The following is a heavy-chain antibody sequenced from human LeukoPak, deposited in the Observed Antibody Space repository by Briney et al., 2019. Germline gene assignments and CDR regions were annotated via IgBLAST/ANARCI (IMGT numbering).Heavy chain of an antibody. V-gene: IGHV3-23*01. CDR2: ITNNAGST. Sequence: GGSLRLSCAASGFTFSNYAMSWVRQAPGKGLEWVSSITNNAGSTYYADSVKGRFTISRDNSKNTVYPQMNSLRAEDTAVYYCAKEGGYSYGYPFDYWGQGTLVTVSS. D-gene: IGHD5-18*01. CDR3: AKEGGYSYGYPFDY. CDR1: GFTFSNYA. J-gene: IGHJ4*02.